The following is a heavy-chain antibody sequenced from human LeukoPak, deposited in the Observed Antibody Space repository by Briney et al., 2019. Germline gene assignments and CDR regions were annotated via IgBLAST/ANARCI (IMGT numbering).Heavy chain of an antibody. CDR3: ARTLIVGAIGWFDP. CDR1: GGTFSSYA. Sequence: ASVKVSCKASGGTFSSYAISWVRQAPGQGLEWMGGIIPIFGTANYAQKFQGRVTITADESTSTAYMELSSLRSEDTAVYYCARTLIVGAIGWFDPRGQGTLVTVSS. D-gene: IGHD1-26*01. CDR2: IIPIFGTA. J-gene: IGHJ5*02. V-gene: IGHV1-69*13.